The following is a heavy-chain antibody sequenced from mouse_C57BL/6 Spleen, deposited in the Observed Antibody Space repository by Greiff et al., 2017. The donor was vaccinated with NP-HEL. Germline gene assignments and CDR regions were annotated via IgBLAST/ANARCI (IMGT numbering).Heavy chain of an antibody. CDR2: INPNNGGT. D-gene: IGHD2-4*01. V-gene: IGHV1-18*01. Sequence: VQLQQSGPELVKPGASVKIPCKASGYTFTDYNMDWVKQSHGKSLEWIGDINPNNGGTIYNQKFKGKATLTVDKSSSTAYMELRSLTSEDTAVYYCARCYDYDEGGFDYWGQGTTLTVSS. CDR3: ARCYDYDEGGFDY. J-gene: IGHJ2*01. CDR1: GYTFTDYN.